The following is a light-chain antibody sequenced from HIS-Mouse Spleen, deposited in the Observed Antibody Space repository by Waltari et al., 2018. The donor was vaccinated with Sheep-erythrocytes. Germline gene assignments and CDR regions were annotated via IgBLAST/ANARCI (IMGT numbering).Light chain of an antibody. J-gene: IGLJ1*01. CDR3: CSYAGSYNHV. V-gene: IGLV2-11*01. CDR1: SSDVGGYQY. CDR2: DVS. Sequence: QSALTQPRSVSGSPGQSVTISCTGTSSDVGGYQYVSWYQPHPGKAPQLMFYDVSKRPSGVPDRFSGSKSGNTASLTISGLQAEDEADYYCCSYAGSYNHVFATGTKVTVL.